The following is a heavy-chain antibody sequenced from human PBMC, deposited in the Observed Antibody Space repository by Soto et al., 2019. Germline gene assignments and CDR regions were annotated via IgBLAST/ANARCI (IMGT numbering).Heavy chain of an antibody. D-gene: IGHD3-9*01. V-gene: IGHV1-69*13. CDR2: IIPIFGTA. CDR1: RGTLCSYV. J-gene: IGHJ3*02. CDR3: ARDNTFYDILTGYPPESFYI. Sequence: SVKISSTASRGTLCSYVITGARQTPGQGLEWMGGIIPIFGTANYAQKFQGRVTITAAESTSTAYMELSSLRSEDTAVYHCARDNTFYDILTGYPPESFYICGQGKMVT.